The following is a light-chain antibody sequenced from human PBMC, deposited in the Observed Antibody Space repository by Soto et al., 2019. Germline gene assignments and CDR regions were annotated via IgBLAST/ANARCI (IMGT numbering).Light chain of an antibody. CDR3: QHYASSPIT. CDR2: GAS. J-gene: IGKJ4*01. Sequence: EIVLTQSPGTLSLSPWERAKLSCSASKSGINTYLGWYQQKPGQAPRLLIYGASTRATGIPDRFSGSGSGKYFTLGISRVEPEDFAVYFCQHYASSPITVGGRTQVDIK. V-gene: IGKV3-20*01. CDR1: KSGINTY.